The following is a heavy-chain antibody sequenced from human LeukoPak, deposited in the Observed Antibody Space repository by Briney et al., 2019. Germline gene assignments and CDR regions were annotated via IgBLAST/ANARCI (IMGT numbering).Heavy chain of an antibody. CDR1: GYTFTGYY. Sequence: ASVKVSCKASGYTFTGYYMHWVRQAPGQGLEWMGWINPNSGGTNYAQKFQGRVTMTRDTSISTAYMELSRLRSDDTAVYYCARVLARGFVVVPAAMGYWGQGTLVTVSS. V-gene: IGHV1-2*02. CDR2: INPNSGGT. J-gene: IGHJ4*02. D-gene: IGHD2-2*01. CDR3: ARVLARGFVVVPAAMGY.